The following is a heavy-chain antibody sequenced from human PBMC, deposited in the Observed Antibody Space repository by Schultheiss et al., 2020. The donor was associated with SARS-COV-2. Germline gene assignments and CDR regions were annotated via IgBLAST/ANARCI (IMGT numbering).Heavy chain of an antibody. D-gene: IGHD2-2*01. Sequence: SETLSLTCTVSGGSISSGGYYWSWIRQHPGKGLEWIGEIYHSGSTYYNPSLKSRVTISVDTSKNQFSLKLSSVTAADTAVYYCARVWGYVVPAAGWFDPWGQGTLVTVSS. V-gene: IGHV4-39*01. CDR1: GGSISSGGYY. J-gene: IGHJ5*02. CDR2: IYHSGST. CDR3: ARVWGYVVPAAGWFDP.